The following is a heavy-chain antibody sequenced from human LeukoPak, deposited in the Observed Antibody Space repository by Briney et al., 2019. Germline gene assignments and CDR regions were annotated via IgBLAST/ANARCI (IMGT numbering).Heavy chain of an antibody. J-gene: IGHJ4*02. Sequence: GGSLRLSCAASGFTFSSYTMNWVRQAPGKGLEWVSSISSNSDYIYYANSVKGRFTISRDNAKNSLYLQMNSLRAEDTAVYYCARDRLTSGSYFFDYWGQGTLVTVSS. D-gene: IGHD1-26*01. CDR3: ARDRLTSGSYFFDY. CDR1: GFTFSSYT. CDR2: ISSNSDYI. V-gene: IGHV3-21*01.